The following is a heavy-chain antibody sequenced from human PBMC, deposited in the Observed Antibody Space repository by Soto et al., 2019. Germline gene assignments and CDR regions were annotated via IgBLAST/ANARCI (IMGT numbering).Heavy chain of an antibody. J-gene: IGHJ6*02. CDR2: ISWDGGST. V-gene: IGHV3-43D*04. D-gene: IGHD3-3*01. CDR3: AKDIRISSSGYYTRYYYYGMDV. Sequence: WIRQAPGKGLEWVSLISWDGGSTYYADSVKGRFTISRDDSKNSLYLQMNSLRAEDTALYYCAKDIRISSSGYYTRYYYYGMDVWGQGTTVTVSS.